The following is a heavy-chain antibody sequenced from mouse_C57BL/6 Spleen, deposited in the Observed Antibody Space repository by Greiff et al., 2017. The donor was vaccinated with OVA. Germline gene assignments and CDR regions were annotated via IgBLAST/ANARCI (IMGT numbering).Heavy chain of an antibody. CDR1: GFNIKDYY. J-gene: IGHJ2*01. CDR2: FDPEDGDT. CDR3: TTDSGYYDY. V-gene: IGHV14-1*01. Sequence: EVQLQQSGAELVRPGASVKLSCTASGFNIKDYYMHWVKQRPEQGLEWIGRFDPEDGDTEYAPKFLGKATMTAATSSNTPYPPLSSLTSEDTAGYYCTTDSGYYDYRGKGTTLAVPS. D-gene: IGHD3-1*01.